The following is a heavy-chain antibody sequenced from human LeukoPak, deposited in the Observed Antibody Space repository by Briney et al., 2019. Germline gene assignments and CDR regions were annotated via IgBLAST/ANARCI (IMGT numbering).Heavy chain of an antibody. CDR3: ARDENYVWGSYRDFDY. V-gene: IGHV4-38-2*02. Sequence: SETLSLTCSVSGYSISNGYYWGWIRQPPGKGLEWIGSLYYSGSTYYNPSLKSRVTISVDTSKNQFSLKLSSVTAADTAVYYCARDENYVWGSYRDFDYWGQGTLVTVSS. D-gene: IGHD3-16*02. CDR1: GYSISNGYY. J-gene: IGHJ4*02. CDR2: LYYSGST.